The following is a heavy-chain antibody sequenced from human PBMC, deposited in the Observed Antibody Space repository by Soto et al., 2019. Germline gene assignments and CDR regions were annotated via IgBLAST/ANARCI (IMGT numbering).Heavy chain of an antibody. CDR3: AREVGADDSSGYFSDY. D-gene: IGHD3-22*01. CDR2: ISSSSRYI. Sequence: GGSLRLSCAASGFTFSSYSVNWVRQAPGKGLEWVSSISSSSRYIYYPDSVKGRFTISRDNSKNTLYLQMNSLRAEDTAVYYCAREVGADDSSGYFSDYWGQGTLVTVSS. V-gene: IGHV3-21*04. CDR1: GFTFSSYS. J-gene: IGHJ4*02.